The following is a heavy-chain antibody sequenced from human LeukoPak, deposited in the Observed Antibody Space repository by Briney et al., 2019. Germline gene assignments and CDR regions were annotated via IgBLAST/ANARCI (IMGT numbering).Heavy chain of an antibody. J-gene: IGHJ6*02. V-gene: IGHV3-21*01. CDR2: IRSSSSYI. Sequence: PGGSLRLSCAASGFTFSSYSMNWARQAPGKGLEWVSSIRSSSSYIYYADSVKGRFTISRDNAKNSLYPQMNSLRAEDTAVYYCARELPVYYYGMDVWGQGTTVTVSS. CDR1: GFTFSSYS. CDR3: ARELPVYYYGMDV. D-gene: IGHD2-2*01.